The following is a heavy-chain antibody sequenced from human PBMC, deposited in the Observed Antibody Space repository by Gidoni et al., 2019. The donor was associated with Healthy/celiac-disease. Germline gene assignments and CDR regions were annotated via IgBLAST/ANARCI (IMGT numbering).Heavy chain of an antibody. CDR1: GFTFSSYS. J-gene: IGHJ4*02. CDR3: ARVRFLAVSDY. D-gene: IGHD3-3*01. Sequence: EVQLVESGGGLVKPGGSLRLSCAASGFTFSSYSLNWVRQAPGKGLEWVSSISSSSSYIYYADSVKGRFTISRDNAKNSLYLQMNSLRAEDTAVYYCARVRFLAVSDYWGQGTLVTVSS. V-gene: IGHV3-21*01. CDR2: ISSSSSYI.